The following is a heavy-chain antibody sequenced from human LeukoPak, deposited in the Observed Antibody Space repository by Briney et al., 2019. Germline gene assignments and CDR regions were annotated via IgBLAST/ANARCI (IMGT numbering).Heavy chain of an antibody. V-gene: IGHV3-23*01. J-gene: IGHJ6*02. CDR3: AKLSRIVVVPAAIHMDV. CDR1: GFTFSSYA. CDR2: ISGSAIGT. Sequence: GGSLRLSCAASGFTFSSYAMSWVRQAPGKGLEWVSAISGSAIGTKYADSVKGRFTISRDNSKNTLYLQMNSLRAEDTAVYYCAKLSRIVVVPAAIHMDVWGQGTTVTVSS. D-gene: IGHD2-2*01.